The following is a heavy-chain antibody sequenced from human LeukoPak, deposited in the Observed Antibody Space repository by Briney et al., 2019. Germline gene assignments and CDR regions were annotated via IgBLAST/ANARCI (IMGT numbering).Heavy chain of an antibody. CDR3: ARGCNVGWYWA. Sequence: ASVKVSCKASGYTFTGYYMHWVRQAPGQGRKWMGWINPNSGGTNYAQKFQGRVPMTRDTSISTAYMELSRLRSDDTAVYYCARGCNVGWYWAWGQRALVTVSS. CDR2: INPNSGGT. CDR1: GYTFTGYY. V-gene: IGHV1-2*02. J-gene: IGHJ4*02. D-gene: IGHD6-19*01.